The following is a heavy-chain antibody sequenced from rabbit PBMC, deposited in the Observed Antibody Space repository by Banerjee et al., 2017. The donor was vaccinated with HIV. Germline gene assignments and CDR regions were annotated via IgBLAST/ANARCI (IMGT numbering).Heavy chain of an antibody. D-gene: IGHD8-1*01. CDR1: GFSFSSSYY. Sequence: QSLEESGGDLVKPGASLTLTCTASGFSFSSSYYMCWVRQAPGKGLEWIACIYAGSSGSTYYASWAKGRFTVSKTSSTTVTLQMTSLTAADTATYFCARTYPGSSYFYGMNLWGPGTLVTVS. CDR3: ARTYPGSSYFYGMNL. V-gene: IGHV1S40*01. J-gene: IGHJ6*01. CDR2: IYAGSSGST.